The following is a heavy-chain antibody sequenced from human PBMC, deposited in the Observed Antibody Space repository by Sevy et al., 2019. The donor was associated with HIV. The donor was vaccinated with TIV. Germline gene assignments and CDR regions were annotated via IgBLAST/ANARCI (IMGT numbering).Heavy chain of an antibody. CDR2: FYTSGST. D-gene: IGHD4-17*01. CDR1: GGSITSGTYY. V-gene: IGHV4-61*09. J-gene: IGHJ4*02. CDR3: SSLYGDRFDY. Sequence: SESLSLTCTVSGGSITSGTYYWSWIRQPAGKGLEWIGHFYTSGSTNYNPSLKSRVTISVDTSKNQFSLKLNSVTAADTAVYYCSSLYGDRFDYWGQGTLVTVSS.